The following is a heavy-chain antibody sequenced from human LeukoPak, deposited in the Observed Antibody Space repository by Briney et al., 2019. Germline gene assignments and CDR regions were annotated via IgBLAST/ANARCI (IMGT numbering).Heavy chain of an antibody. J-gene: IGHJ4*02. CDR2: LYYSGSA. D-gene: IGHD3-16*02. Sequence: SETLSLTCTVSGGSISSNNYYWGWIRQPPGKGLEWIGSLYYSGSAYYNPSLKSRVTISVDASKNQFSLKLSSVTAADTGVYYCARTYDYIWGSFRSHSFDSWGQGTLVTVSS. V-gene: IGHV4-39*01. CDR3: ARTYDYIWGSFRSHSFDS. CDR1: GGSISSNNYY.